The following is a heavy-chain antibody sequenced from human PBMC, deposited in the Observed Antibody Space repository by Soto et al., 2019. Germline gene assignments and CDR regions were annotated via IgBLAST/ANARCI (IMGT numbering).Heavy chain of an antibody. D-gene: IGHD6-19*01. V-gene: IGHV5-51*01. J-gene: IGHJ6*02. CDR2: IYPGDSDT. CDR1: GYSFTSYW. CDR3: ARQMGVSSGFLDGYGMDV. Sequence: GESLKISCKGSGYSFTSYWISWVRQMPGKGLEWMGIIYPGDSDTRYSPSFQGQVTISADKSISTAYLQWSSLKASDTAMYYCARQMGVSSGFLDGYGMDVWGQGTTVTVSS.